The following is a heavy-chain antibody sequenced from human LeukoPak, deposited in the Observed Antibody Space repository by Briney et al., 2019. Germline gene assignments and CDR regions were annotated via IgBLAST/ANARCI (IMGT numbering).Heavy chain of an antibody. J-gene: IGHJ4*02. D-gene: IGHD3-22*01. CDR2: VSGSGSRK. CDR1: GFTFSSYA. V-gene: IGHV3-23*01. Sequence: GALRLSCAASGFTFSSYARSWVRQAPGKGLEWVSAVSGSGSRKYYADSVKGRFTISIDNSNTTLYLQINSLRAEDTAVYYCAKEAGQYFDSSGSPQMYYFDFWGQGTLVTVSS. CDR3: AKEAGQYFDSSGSPQMYYFDF.